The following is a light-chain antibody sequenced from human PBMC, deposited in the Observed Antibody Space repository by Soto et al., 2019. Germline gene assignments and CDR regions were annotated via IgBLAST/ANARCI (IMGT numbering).Light chain of an antibody. Sequence: EVVLTQSPGTLSLSPGVIDTRSCSASQSVPRSYLAWYQQKPGQAPRLIIYGTSSRATGIPDRFSGSGSGTEFTLTIRSLQSEDFAVYYCQQYNNWPRTFGQGTKVDIK. CDR2: GTS. CDR1: QSVPRSY. CDR3: QQYNNWPRT. J-gene: IGKJ1*01. V-gene: IGKV3-20*01.